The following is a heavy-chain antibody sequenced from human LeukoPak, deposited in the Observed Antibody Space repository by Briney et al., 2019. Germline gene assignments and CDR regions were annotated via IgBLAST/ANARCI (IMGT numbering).Heavy chain of an antibody. CDR1: GFTFSSYD. D-gene: IGHD6-13*01. J-gene: IGHJ4*02. Sequence: AGGSLRLSCAASGFTFSSYDMSWVRQAPGKGLEWVSVISGSGGSTYYADSVKGRFTISRDNSKNSLYLQMNSLRAEDTASYYCARSSSWTEGSVEFDYWGQGTLVTVSS. V-gene: IGHV3-23*01. CDR3: ARSSSWTEGSVEFDY. CDR2: ISGSGGST.